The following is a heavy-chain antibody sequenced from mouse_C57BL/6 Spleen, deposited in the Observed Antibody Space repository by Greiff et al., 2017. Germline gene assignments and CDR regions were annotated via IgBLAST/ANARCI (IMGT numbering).Heavy chain of an antibody. D-gene: IGHD1-1*01. Sequence: QVQLQQPGTELVKPGASVKLSCKASGYTFTSYWMHWVKQRPGQGLEWIGNINPSNGGTNYNEKLKSKATLTVDKSSSTAYMQLSSLTSEDSAVXYCAREFIRDAMDYWGQGTSVTVSS. J-gene: IGHJ4*01. CDR2: INPSNGGT. CDR1: GYTFTSYW. V-gene: IGHV1-53*01. CDR3: AREFIRDAMDY.